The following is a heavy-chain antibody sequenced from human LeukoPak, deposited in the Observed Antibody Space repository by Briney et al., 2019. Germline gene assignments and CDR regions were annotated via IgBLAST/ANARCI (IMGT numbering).Heavy chain of an antibody. Sequence: SETLSLTCTVSGGSISSGSYYWSWIRQPAGKGLEWIGRIYTSGSTNYNPSPKSRVTISVDTSKNQFSLKLSSVTAADTAVYYCARDRGMATADYWGQGTLVTVSS. J-gene: IGHJ4*02. CDR2: IYTSGST. V-gene: IGHV4-61*02. CDR1: GGSISSGSYY. D-gene: IGHD5-24*01. CDR3: ARDRGMATADY.